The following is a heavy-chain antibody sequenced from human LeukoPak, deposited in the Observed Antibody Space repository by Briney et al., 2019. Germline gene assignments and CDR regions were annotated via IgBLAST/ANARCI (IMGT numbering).Heavy chain of an antibody. CDR2: ISYSGST. J-gene: IGHJ3*02. CDR3: AREGSGSFPDAFDI. D-gene: IGHD3-10*01. CDR1: GGSISSYY. V-gene: IGHV4-59*01. Sequence: PSETLSLTCTVSGGSISSYYWSWIRQPPGKGLEWLGYISYSGSTKNNPSLKSRVTISVDTSKSQFSLKLTSVTAADTAVYYCAREGSGSFPDAFDIWGQGTMVTVSS.